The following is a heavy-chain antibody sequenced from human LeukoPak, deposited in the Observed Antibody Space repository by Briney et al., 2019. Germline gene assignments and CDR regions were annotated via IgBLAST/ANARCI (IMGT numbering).Heavy chain of an antibody. CDR3: AKDQLASYFDY. J-gene: IGHJ4*02. CDR2: ISSSGSTI. V-gene: IGHV3-11*04. D-gene: IGHD3-10*01. CDR1: GFTFSDYY. Sequence: GGSLRLSCAASGFTFSDYYMSWIHQAPGKGLEWVSYISSSGSTIYYADSVKGRFTISRDNAKNSLYLQMNSLRAEDTAVYYCAKDQLASYFDYWGQGTLVTVSS.